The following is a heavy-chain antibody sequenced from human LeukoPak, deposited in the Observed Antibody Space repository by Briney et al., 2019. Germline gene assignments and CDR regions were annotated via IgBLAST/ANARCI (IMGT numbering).Heavy chain of an antibody. Sequence: ASVKVSCKASGYTFTGYYMHWVRQAPGQGLEWMGWINPNSGGTNYAQKFQGRVTMTRDTSISTAYMELSRLRSDDTALYFCARVLSEYWCYLFDYWGQGTLVNVSS. V-gene: IGHV1-2*02. D-gene: IGHD4/OR15-4a*01. CDR1: GYTFTGYY. CDR3: ARVLSEYWCYLFDY. CDR2: INPNSGGT. J-gene: IGHJ4*02.